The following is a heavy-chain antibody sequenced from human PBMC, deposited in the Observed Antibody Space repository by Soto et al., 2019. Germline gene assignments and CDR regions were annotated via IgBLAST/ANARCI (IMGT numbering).Heavy chain of an antibody. CDR1: GFTFSDYY. D-gene: IGHD2-8*01. CDR2: ISSSSSYT. V-gene: IGHV3-11*06. CDR3: ARGMLEGTGGRPDDSFDI. Sequence: GGSLRLSCAASGFTFSDYYMSWIRQAPGKGLEWVSYISSSSSYTNYSDSVKGRFTISRDNDNYSLYLQMNRLLVDDTAGYYCARGMLEGTGGRPDDSFDIWCQGTMVTVAS. J-gene: IGHJ3*02.